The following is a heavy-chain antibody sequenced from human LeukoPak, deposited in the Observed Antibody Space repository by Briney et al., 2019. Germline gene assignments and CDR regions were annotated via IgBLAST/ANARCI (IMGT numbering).Heavy chain of an antibody. CDR1: GFTLSSYS. CDR2: ISSSSSYI. CDR3: ARDKAMIVVATFDY. J-gene: IGHJ4*02. Sequence: GGPLRLSCAASGFTLSSYSMNWVRQAPGKGLEWVSSISSSSSYIYYADSVKGRFTISRDNAKNSLYLQMNSLRAEDTAVYYCARDKAMIVVATFDYWGQGTLVTVSS. D-gene: IGHD3-22*01. V-gene: IGHV3-21*01.